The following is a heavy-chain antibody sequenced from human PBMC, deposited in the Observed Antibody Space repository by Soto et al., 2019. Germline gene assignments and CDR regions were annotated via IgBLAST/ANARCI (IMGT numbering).Heavy chain of an antibody. CDR2: ISGSGAGT. Sequence: GGSLRLSCTASGFTFSSSAMSWVRQAPGRGLEWVSGISGSGAGTYYADSVKGRFTSSRDNSKKTLYLQMSGLRAEDTAVYYCAKGPTIFGAVISFDYYYGMYVWGQGTPVTVSS. CDR1: GFTFSSSA. V-gene: IGHV3-23*01. J-gene: IGHJ6*02. CDR3: AKGPTIFGAVISFDYYYGMYV. D-gene: IGHD3-3*01.